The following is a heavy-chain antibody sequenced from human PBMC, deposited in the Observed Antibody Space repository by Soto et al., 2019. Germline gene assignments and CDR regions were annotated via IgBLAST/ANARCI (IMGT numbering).Heavy chain of an antibody. CDR3: ARDGYSSGWYVFSYYYGMDV. CDR1: GGTFSSYD. Sequence: QVQLVQSGAEVKKPGSSVKVSGKASGGTFSSYDISWVRQAPGQGLEWMGGIIPIFGTANYAQKFQGRVTITADESSSTADMELSSLRSEDTAVYYCARDGYSSGWYVFSYYYGMDVWGQGTTVTVSS. D-gene: IGHD6-19*01. V-gene: IGHV1-69*01. CDR2: IIPIFGTA. J-gene: IGHJ6*02.